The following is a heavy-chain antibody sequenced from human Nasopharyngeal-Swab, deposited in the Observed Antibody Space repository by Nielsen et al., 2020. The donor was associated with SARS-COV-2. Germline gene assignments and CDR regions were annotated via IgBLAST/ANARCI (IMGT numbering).Heavy chain of an antibody. D-gene: IGHD7-27*01. CDR2: INGDSSAK. CDR3: ARDPPSTGDYYFDH. J-gene: IGHJ4*02. CDR1: GFTFRSRS. Sequence: GGSLRLSCVASGFTFRSRSMNWVRQAPGKGLEWVSYINGDSSAKYYVDSVKGRFTISRDNAKNSLYLQMNSLRVEDTAVYFCARDPPSTGDYYFDHWGQGTLVTVSS. V-gene: IGHV3-48*01.